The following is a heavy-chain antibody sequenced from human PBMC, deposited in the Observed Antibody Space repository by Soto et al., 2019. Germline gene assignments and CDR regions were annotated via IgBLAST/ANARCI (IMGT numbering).Heavy chain of an antibody. D-gene: IGHD3-22*01. Sequence: QVQLQQWGAGLLKPSETLSLTCAVYGGSFSGSYWSWLRQHPGTGLEWIGEINHSGSNNYHPYLKSRVTISVDTSKNQFCLKLSSVTAADLAVYYWARGSIRDSSGSYYVAYCGQGTLVPVSS. CDR1: GGSFSGSY. V-gene: IGHV4-34*01. J-gene: IGHJ4*02. CDR3: ARGSIRDSSGSYYVAY. CDR2: INHSGSN.